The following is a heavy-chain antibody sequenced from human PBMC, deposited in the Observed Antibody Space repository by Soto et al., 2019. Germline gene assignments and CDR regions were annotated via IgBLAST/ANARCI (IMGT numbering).Heavy chain of an antibody. CDR1: GFTFGDYY. J-gene: IGHJ6*02. CDR3: ARLKSDYYYYYGMDV. Sequence: WGSLRLSCAASGFTFGDYYMICIRHAPSKGLEWVSYISSSGSTMYYADSVKGRFTISRDNAKNSLYLQMNSLRAEDTAVYYCARLKSDYYYYYGMDVWGQGTTVTVSS. V-gene: IGHV3-11*01. CDR2: ISSSGSTM.